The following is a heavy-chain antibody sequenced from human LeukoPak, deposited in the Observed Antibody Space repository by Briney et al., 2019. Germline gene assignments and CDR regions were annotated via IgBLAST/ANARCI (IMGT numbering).Heavy chain of an antibody. V-gene: IGHV3-66*01. CDR1: GFTVSTNY. J-gene: IGHJ4*02. CDR3: VKDVGGSYAFDY. D-gene: IGHD1-26*01. Sequence: GGSLRLSCAASGFTVSTNYMSWVRQAPGKGLEWVSFIHSGGTYYADSVKGRFTISRDNSKNTLHLQMSTLRAEDTALYYCVKDVGGSYAFDYWGQGILVTVAS. CDR2: IHSGGT.